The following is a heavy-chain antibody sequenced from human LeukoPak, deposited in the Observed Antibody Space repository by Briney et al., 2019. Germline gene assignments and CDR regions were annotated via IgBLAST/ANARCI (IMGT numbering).Heavy chain of an antibody. CDR1: GGSFSGYY. CDR3: ARYVPVRTGTTRASFDS. D-gene: IGHD1-1*01. J-gene: IGHJ4*02. CDR2: IYTSGST. Sequence: SETLSLTCAVYGGSFSGYYWSWIRQPAGKGLEWIGRIYTSGSTNYNPSLKSRVTISVDTSKSQFSLNLRSVTAADTAIYYCARYVPVRTGTTRASFDSWGQGILVTVSS. V-gene: IGHV4-59*10.